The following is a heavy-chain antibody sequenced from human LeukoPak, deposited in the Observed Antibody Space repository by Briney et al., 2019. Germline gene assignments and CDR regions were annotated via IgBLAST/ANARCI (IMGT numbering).Heavy chain of an antibody. CDR2: ISGSGGST. V-gene: IGHV3-23*01. CDR1: GFTFSSYA. CDR3: AKDVRTMIRGTFDP. D-gene: IGHD3-10*01. J-gene: IGHJ5*02. Sequence: PGGSLRLSCAASGFTFSSYAMSWVRQAPGKGLEWVSAISGSGGSTYYADSVKGRFTISRDNSKNTLYLQMSSLRAEDTAIYYCAKDVRTMIRGTFDPWGQGTLVTVSS.